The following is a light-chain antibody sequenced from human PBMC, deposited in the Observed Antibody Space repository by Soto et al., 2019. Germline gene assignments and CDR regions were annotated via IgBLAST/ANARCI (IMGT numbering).Light chain of an antibody. Sequence: IVLTQSPATLSLSPGDSTTLAYRASQSVSSYLAWYQQKPGQAPRLLIYDASNRSTGIPARFSGSGSGTDFTLTISSLEHEDFAFYYCQQRSNWPLTFGGGTKVYIK. V-gene: IGKV3-11*01. J-gene: IGKJ4*02. CDR2: DAS. CDR3: QQRSNWPLT. CDR1: QSVSSY.